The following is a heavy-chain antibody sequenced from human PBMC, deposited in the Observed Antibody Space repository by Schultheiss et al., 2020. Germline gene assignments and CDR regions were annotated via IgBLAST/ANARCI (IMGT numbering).Heavy chain of an antibody. CDR3: ASWDDGWPHCSGGSCPDY. V-gene: IGHV3-48*02. J-gene: IGHJ4*02. Sequence: GASLKISCAASGFTFSSYSMNWVRQAPGKGLEWVSYISSSSSTIYYADSVKGRFTISRDNAKNSLYLQMNSLRDEDTAVYYCASWDDGWPHCSGGSCPDYWGQGTLVTVSS. CDR1: GFTFSSYS. D-gene: IGHD2-15*01. CDR2: ISSSSSTI.